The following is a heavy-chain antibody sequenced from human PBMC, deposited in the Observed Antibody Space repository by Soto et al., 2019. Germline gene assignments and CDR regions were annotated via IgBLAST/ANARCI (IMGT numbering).Heavy chain of an antibody. V-gene: IGHV4-39*01. D-gene: IGHD6-19*01. CDR2: IYYSGST. Sequence: QLLESGPGLVKPSETLSLTCTVSGGSISSSSYYWGWIRQPPGKGLEWIGSIYYSGSTYYNPSLKSRVTISVDTSKNQFSLKLSSVTAADTAVYYCARPVSSGWDNWFDPWGQGTLVTVSS. CDR3: ARPVSSGWDNWFDP. J-gene: IGHJ5*02. CDR1: GGSISSSSYY.